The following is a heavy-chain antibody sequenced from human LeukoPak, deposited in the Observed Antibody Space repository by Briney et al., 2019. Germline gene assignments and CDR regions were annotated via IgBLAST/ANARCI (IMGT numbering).Heavy chain of an antibody. CDR1: GFTFSGHW. D-gene: IGHD1-26*01. V-gene: IGHV3-7*01. CDR3: ATLIVGATRVGGDFDY. CDR2: IKADGSEI. Sequence: GGSLRLSCVASGFTFSGHWMSWVRQAPGKGLEWVAHIKADGSEIYYVASVRGRFTISRDNAENSLSLQMNSLRADDTAVYYCATLIVGATRVGGDFDYWGQGTLVTVSS. J-gene: IGHJ4*02.